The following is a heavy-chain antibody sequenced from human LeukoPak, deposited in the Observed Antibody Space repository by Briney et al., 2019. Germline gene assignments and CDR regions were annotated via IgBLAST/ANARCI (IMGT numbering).Heavy chain of an antibody. J-gene: IGHJ4*02. CDR1: GGSFSSYY. V-gene: IGHV4-4*07. D-gene: IGHD6-13*01. CDR3: ARAGDSTSPLDY. Sequence: SKTLSLTCTVSGGSFSSYYWNWIRQPAGKGLEWIGRIYTSGSTNYNPSLKSRVTMSVDTSKNQFSLKLNSVTAADTAVYYCARAGDSTSPLDYWGQGTLVTVSS. CDR2: IYTSGST.